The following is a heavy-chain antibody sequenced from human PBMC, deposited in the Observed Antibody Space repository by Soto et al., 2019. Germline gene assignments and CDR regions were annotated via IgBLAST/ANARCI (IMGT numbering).Heavy chain of an antibody. V-gene: IGHV5-51*01. J-gene: IGHJ4*02. D-gene: IGHD5-12*01. CDR3: ARQNYAGYGGYDSDFDT. CDR2: IYPGDSDV. CDR1: GYTFTTYW. Sequence: EVQLVQSGAEVKKPGESLKISCQGSGYTFTTYWVGWVRQRPGKGLDWMGNIYPGDSDVKYSPSFQGQVTISVDKSISTAYLQWNSLKASDTAVYYCARQNYAGYGGYDSDFDTWGQGTLVTVSS.